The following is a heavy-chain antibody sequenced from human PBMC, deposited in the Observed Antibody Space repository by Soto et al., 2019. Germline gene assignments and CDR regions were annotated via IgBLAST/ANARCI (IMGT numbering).Heavy chain of an antibody. CDR3: ARAHGIRYFDY. V-gene: IGHV4-34*01. CDR1: GGSFSGYY. J-gene: IGHJ4*02. CDR2: INHSGST. Sequence: QVQLQQWGAGLLKPSETLSLTCAVYGGSFSGYYWSWIRQPPGKGLEWIGEINHSGSTNYNPSLKSRVTISVDMSKNHFSLKLSSVTAADTAVYYCARAHGIRYFDYWGQGTLVTVSS.